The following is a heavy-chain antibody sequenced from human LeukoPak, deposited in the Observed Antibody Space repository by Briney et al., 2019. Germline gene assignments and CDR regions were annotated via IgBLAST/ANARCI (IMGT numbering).Heavy chain of an antibody. V-gene: IGHV3-23*01. J-gene: IGHJ4*02. Sequence: GGSLRLSCAASGFTVSSNYMSWVRQAPGKGLEWVSAISGSGGSTYYADSVKGRFTISRDNSKNTLYLQMNSLRAEDTAVYYCAKDRRFGELDYWGQGTLVTVSS. CDR3: AKDRRFGELDY. CDR2: ISGSGGST. D-gene: IGHD3-10*01. CDR1: GFTVSSNY.